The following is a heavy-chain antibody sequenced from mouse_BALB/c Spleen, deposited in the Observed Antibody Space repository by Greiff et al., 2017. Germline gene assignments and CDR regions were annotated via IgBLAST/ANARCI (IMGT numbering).Heavy chain of an antibody. CDR2: ISYSGST. CDR1: GYSITSDYA. D-gene: IGHD2-1*01. Sequence: EVQLKESGPGLVKPSQSLSLTCTVTGYSITSDYAWNWIRQFPGNKLEWMGYISYSGSTSYNPSLKSRISITRDTSKNQFFLQLNSVTTEDTATYYCARENYGNSFAYWGQGTLVTVSA. CDR3: ARENYGNSFAY. V-gene: IGHV3-2*02. J-gene: IGHJ3*01.